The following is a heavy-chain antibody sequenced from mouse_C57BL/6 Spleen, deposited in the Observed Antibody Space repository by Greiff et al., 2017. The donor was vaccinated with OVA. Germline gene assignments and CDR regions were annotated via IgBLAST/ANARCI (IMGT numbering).Heavy chain of an antibody. CDR1: GYTFTSYW. V-gene: IGHV1-55*01. Sequence: QVQLKQPGAELVKPGASVKMSCKASGYTFTSYWITWVKQRPGQGLEWIGDIYPGSGSTNYNEKFKSKATLTVDTSSSTAYMQLSSLTSEDSAVYYCARDDGSSPYWYFDVWGTGTTVTVSS. D-gene: IGHD1-1*01. CDR3: ARDDGSSPYWYFDV. J-gene: IGHJ1*03. CDR2: IYPGSGST.